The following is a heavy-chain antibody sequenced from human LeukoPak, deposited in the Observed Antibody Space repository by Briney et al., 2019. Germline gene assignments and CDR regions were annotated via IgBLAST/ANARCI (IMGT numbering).Heavy chain of an antibody. Sequence: GGSLRLSCAASGFTFSSYGMHWVRQAPGKGLEWVAFIRYDGSNKYYADSVKGRFTISRDNAKNSLYLQMNSLRAEDTAVYYCARVPPHYYGSGNDYWGQGTLVTVSS. CDR1: GFTFSSYG. D-gene: IGHD3-10*01. J-gene: IGHJ4*02. V-gene: IGHV3-30*02. CDR2: IRYDGSNK. CDR3: ARVPPHYYGSGNDY.